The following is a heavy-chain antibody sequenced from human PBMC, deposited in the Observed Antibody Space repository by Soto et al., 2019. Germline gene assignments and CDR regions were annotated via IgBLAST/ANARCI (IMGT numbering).Heavy chain of an antibody. D-gene: IGHD3-3*01. Sequence: QVQLQESGPGLVKPSQTLSLTCTVSGGSISSGDYYWSWIRQHPGKGLEWIGYIYYSGSTYYNPSXXXRXXISVDTSKDQFSLKLGSVTAADTAVYYCARWWSGSRQGFDPWGQGPLVTVSS. CDR2: IYYSGST. V-gene: IGHV4-31*03. CDR1: GGSISSGDYY. J-gene: IGHJ5*02. CDR3: ARWWSGSRQGFDP.